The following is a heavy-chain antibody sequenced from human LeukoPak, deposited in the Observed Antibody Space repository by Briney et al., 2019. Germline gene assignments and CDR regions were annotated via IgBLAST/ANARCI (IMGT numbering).Heavy chain of an antibody. CDR2: ISGDGGST. CDR1: GFTFDDYA. J-gene: IGHJ3*02. V-gene: IGHV3-43*02. D-gene: IGHD2-21*02. CDR3: AKVFWAGAYCGGDCFAAFDI. Sequence: GGSLRLSCAASGFTFDDYAMHWVRQAPGKGLEWVSLISGDGGSTYYADSVKGRFTISRDNSKNSLYLQMNSLRTEDTALYYCAKVFWAGAYCGGDCFAAFDIWGQGTMVTVSS.